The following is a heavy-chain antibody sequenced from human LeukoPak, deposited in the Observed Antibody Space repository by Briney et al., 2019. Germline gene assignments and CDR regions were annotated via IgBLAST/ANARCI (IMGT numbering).Heavy chain of an antibody. J-gene: IGHJ4*02. Sequence: SETLSLTCAVYGGSISSYYWSWIRPPPGKGLEWIGYIYYSGSTNYNPSLKSRVTISVDTSKNQFSLKLSSVTAADTAVYYCARQSRPHSTKAPFDYWGQGTLVTVSS. D-gene: IGHD2-2*01. CDR3: ARQSRPHSTKAPFDY. CDR1: GGSISSYY. CDR2: IYYSGST. V-gene: IGHV4-59*01.